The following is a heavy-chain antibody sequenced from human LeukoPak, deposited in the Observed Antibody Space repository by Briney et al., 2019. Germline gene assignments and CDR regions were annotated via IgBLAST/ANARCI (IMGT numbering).Heavy chain of an antibody. Sequence: GGSLRLSCAASGFTYSSYSMSWVRQAPGKGLEWVSFISRGGGTIDYADSVKGRFTISGDNTKNSLYLQMSRLRGEDTAVYYCARKAITVTTFDYWGQGTLVTVSS. CDR2: ISRGGGTI. J-gene: IGHJ4*02. CDR3: ARKAITVTTFDY. V-gene: IGHV3-48*04. D-gene: IGHD4-17*01. CDR1: GFTYSSYS.